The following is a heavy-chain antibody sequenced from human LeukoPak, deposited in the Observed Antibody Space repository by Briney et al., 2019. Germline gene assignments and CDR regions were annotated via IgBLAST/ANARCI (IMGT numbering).Heavy chain of an antibody. J-gene: IGHJ6*03. CDR2: ISSSSSTI. CDR3: ARDWTDIVVVPAAKWAYYYMDV. V-gene: IGHV3-48*01. D-gene: IGHD2-2*01. Sequence: GGSLRLSCAASGFTFSSYSMNWVRQAPGKGLEWVSYISSSSSTIYYADSVKGRFTISRDNSKNTLYLQMNSLRAEDTAVYYCARDWTDIVVVPAAKWAYYYMDVWGKGTTVTVSS. CDR1: GFTFSSYS.